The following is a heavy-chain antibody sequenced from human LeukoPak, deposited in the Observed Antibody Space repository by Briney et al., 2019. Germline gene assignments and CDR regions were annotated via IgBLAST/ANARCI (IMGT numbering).Heavy chain of an antibody. D-gene: IGHD6-19*01. CDR3: ARAGGSGWGASLRY. CDR1: GFTFDDYA. J-gene: IGHJ4*02. V-gene: IGHV3-9*01. Sequence: PGGSLRLSCAASGFTFDDYAMHWVRQAPGKGLEWVSGISWNSGSIGYADSVKGRFTISRDNAKNSLYLQMNSLRAEDTAVYYCARAGGSGWGASLRYWGQGTLVTVSS. CDR2: ISWNSGSI.